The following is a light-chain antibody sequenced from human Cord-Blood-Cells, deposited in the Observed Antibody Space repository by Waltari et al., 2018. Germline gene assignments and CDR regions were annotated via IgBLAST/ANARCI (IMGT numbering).Light chain of an antibody. V-gene: IGLV2-14*01. CDR1: SSDVGGYNY. CDR2: EVS. CDR3: SSYTSSSTPYVV. Sequence: QSALTQPASVSGSPGQSITISCTGTSSDVGGYNYVSWYQQHPGKAPKLMIYEVSNRPAGVSNLFSGSKSRNTASLTISGLHAEDEADYYCSSYTSSSTPYVVFGGGTKLTVL. J-gene: IGLJ2*01.